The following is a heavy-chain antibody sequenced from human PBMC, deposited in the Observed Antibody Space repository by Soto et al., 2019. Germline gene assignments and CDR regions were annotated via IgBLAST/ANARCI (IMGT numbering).Heavy chain of an antibody. D-gene: IGHD3-10*01. CDR3: AKDSLLWFRSPSDAFDI. CDR1: VFTFISYA. J-gene: IGHJ3*02. Sequence: PGGSLRLSCASSVFTFISYAMSWVRQAPGKGLEWVSAISGSGGSTYYADSVKGRFTISRDNSKNTLYLQMNSLRAEDTAVYYCAKDSLLWFRSPSDAFDIWGQGTMVTVSS. CDR2: ISGSGGST. V-gene: IGHV3-23*01.